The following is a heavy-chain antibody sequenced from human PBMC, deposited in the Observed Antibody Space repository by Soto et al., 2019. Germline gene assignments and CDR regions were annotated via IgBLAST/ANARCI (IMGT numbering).Heavy chain of an antibody. D-gene: IGHD5-12*01. CDR1: GVSNSSSRSN. CDR3: ALSGYDGPYYHGMDV. J-gene: IGHJ6*02. CDR2: INYSGST. Sequence: TETLSLTCTVSGVSNSSSRSNSGWFRPAPGKGLEWIGKINYSGSTNYNPSLKSRVTISVDTSKNQFSLKLSSVTAADTAVYYCALSGYDGPYYHGMDVWGQGTTVTVSS. V-gene: IGHV4-39*07.